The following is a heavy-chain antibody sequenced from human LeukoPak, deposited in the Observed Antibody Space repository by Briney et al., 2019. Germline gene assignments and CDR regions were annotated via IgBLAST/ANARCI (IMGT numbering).Heavy chain of an antibody. J-gene: IGHJ5*02. CDR2: IWYDGSNK. D-gene: IGHD6-13*01. CDR3: ARVKISSSRTTRSYNWFDP. CDR1: GFTFSSYG. V-gene: IGHV3-33*01. Sequence: GGSLRLSCAASGFTFSSYGMHWVRQAPGKGLEWVAVIWYDGSNKYYADSVKGRFTISRDNSKNTLYLQMNSLRAEDTAVYYCARVKISSSRTTRSYNWFDPWGQGTLVTVSS.